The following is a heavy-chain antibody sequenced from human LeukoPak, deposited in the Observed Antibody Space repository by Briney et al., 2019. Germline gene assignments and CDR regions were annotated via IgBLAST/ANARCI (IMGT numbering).Heavy chain of an antibody. V-gene: IGHV4-59*01. CDR1: GGSISSYY. CDR3: ARQEYWDAFDI. Sequence: PSETLSLTCTVSGGSISSYYWSWIRQPPGKGLEWIGYIYYSGSTNYNPSLKSRVTISVDTSKNQFSLKLSSVTAADTAVYYCARQEYWDAFDIWGQGTMVTVSS. CDR2: IYYSGST. J-gene: IGHJ3*02. D-gene: IGHD2-8*02.